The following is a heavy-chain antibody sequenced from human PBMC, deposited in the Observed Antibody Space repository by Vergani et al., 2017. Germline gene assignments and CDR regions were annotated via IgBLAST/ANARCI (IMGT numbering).Heavy chain of an antibody. D-gene: IGHD1-20*01. V-gene: IGHV4-4*02. Sequence: QVQLQESGPGLVKPSGTLSLTCAVSGGSISSSNWWSWVSQPPGKGLEWIGEIYHSGSTNYNPSLKSRVTITVDKPKNQFSLKLSSMTAAYTAVYYCARFLTRTTIYYYYVMDVWGQGTTVTVSS. CDR2: IYHSGST. J-gene: IGHJ6*02. CDR3: ARFLTRTTIYYYYVMDV. CDR1: GGSISSSNW.